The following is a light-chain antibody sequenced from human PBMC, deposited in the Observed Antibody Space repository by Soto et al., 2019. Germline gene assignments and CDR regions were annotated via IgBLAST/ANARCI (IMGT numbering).Light chain of an antibody. Sequence: SVLTQSPGTLSLSPGERATLSCRASQTIIGNYLAWYQQKPGQAPRLLSYGASNRATGVPDRFSGSYSGTDFSLTITRLEPEDFAVYYCEQHVNSVYIFGQGTRLEIK. V-gene: IGKV3-20*01. J-gene: IGKJ2*01. CDR1: QTIIGNY. CDR3: EQHVNSVYI. CDR2: GAS.